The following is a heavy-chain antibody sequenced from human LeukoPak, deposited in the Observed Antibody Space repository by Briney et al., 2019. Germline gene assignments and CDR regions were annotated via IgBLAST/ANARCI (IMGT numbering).Heavy chain of an antibody. CDR3: AKVAGFHSYYYYTDV. CDR1: GFTFSSYA. Sequence: PGGSLRLSCAASGFTFSSYAMSWVRQAPGKGREWVASISRSSNYIHYVDSVKSRFTISRDNAQNSLYLQMSSLRDEDTAAYYCAKVAGFHSYYYYTDVWGKGTTVTVPS. V-gene: IGHV3-21*04. J-gene: IGHJ6*03. CDR2: ISRSSNYI.